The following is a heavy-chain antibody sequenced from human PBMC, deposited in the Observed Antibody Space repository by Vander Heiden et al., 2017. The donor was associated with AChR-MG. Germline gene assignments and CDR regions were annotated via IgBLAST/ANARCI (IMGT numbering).Heavy chain of an antibody. CDR1: GGTFKNFA. CDR3: ARGTAGPKKLYYYYMDV. D-gene: IGHD3-16*01. V-gene: IGHV1-69*01. Sequence: QVQLVQSGAEVKKPGSSVKVSCKASGGTFKNFAINWVRQAPGQGLEWMGGIIPLFGTSNYAQKFQGRAAITAHESTNTAYMELSSLTSDDTAVYYCARGTAGPKKLYYYYMDVWGEGTTVSVSS. CDR2: IIPLFGTS. J-gene: IGHJ6*04.